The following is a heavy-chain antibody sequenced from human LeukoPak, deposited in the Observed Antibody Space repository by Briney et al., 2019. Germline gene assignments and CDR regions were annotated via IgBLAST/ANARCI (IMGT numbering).Heavy chain of an antibody. D-gene: IGHD6-19*01. V-gene: IGHV3-23*01. CDR3: AKDLQQWLVLSYFDY. CDR1: GFTVSSEY. J-gene: IGHJ4*02. CDR2: ISGSGGST. Sequence: GGSLRLSCAASGFTVSSEYMSWVRQAPGKGLEWVSAISGSGGSTYYADSVKGRFTISRDNSKNTLYLQMNSLRAEDTAVYYCAKDLQQWLVLSYFDYWGQGTLVTVSS.